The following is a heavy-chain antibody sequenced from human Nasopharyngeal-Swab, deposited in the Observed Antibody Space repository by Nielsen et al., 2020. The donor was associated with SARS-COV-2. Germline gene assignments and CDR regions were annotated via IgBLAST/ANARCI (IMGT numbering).Heavy chain of an antibody. Sequence: VRQMPGKGLEWMGRIDPSDSYTNYSPSFQGHVIISADKSISTAYLQWSSLKASDTAMYYWARVYCGGDCYLPDYWGQGTLVTVSS. V-gene: IGHV5-10-1*01. D-gene: IGHD2-21*01. CDR2: IDPSDSYT. J-gene: IGHJ4*02. CDR3: ARVYCGGDCYLPDY.